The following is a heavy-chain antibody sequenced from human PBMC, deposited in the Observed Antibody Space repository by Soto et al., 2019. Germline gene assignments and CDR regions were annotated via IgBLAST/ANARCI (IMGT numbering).Heavy chain of an antibody. J-gene: IGHJ4*02. CDR1: GFTFSDYY. D-gene: IGHD6-13*01. CDR3: ARAPTPGGAAAD. Sequence: QVQVVESGGGLGKPGGSLRLSCAASGFTFSDYYMNWIRQAPGKGLEWGSYISTSSTYTKYADSVKGRFTISRDDAKSSLCLQMTSLKVEDTAVYYCARAPTPGGAAADWGQGTLVTVSS. CDR2: ISTSSTYT. V-gene: IGHV3-11*06.